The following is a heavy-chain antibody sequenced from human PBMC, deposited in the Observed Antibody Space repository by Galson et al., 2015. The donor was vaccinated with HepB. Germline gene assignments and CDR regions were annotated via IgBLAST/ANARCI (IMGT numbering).Heavy chain of an antibody. CDR2: ISTTVPDI. V-gene: IGHV3-21*05. CDR1: GLSFSSTT. J-gene: IGHJ3*01. D-gene: IGHD2-21*01. CDR3: ATTLFGSGAYWTFDL. Sequence: SLRLSCAGSGLSFSSTTMNGVRKVPGTGLQWVAYISTTVPDIHYAESVKGRFTTTRDNAKNTVFLQMNSLRAEDTALYYCATTLFGSGAYWTFDLWGLGTLVTVSS.